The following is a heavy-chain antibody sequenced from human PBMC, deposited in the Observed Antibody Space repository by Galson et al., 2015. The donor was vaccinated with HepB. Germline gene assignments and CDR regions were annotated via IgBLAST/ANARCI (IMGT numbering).Heavy chain of an antibody. J-gene: IGHJ6*02. CDR1: GFTFSSYS. CDR3: ARGTALRGMDV. D-gene: IGHD1-1*01. V-gene: IGHV3-21*01. Sequence: SLRLSCAASGFTFSSYSMNWVRQAPGKGLGWVSSISSSSSYIYYADSVKGRFTISRDNAKNSLYLQMNSLRAEDTAVYYCARGTALRGMDVWGQGTTVTVSS. CDR2: ISSSSSYI.